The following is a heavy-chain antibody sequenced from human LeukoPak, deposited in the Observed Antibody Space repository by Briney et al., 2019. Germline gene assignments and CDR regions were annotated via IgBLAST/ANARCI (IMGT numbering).Heavy chain of an antibody. CDR2: IYYTGST. V-gene: IGHV4-59*01. D-gene: IGHD3-3*01. J-gene: IGHJ5*02. CDR3: ARYSDAYAGARWFDH. Sequence: SETLSLTCTVSGGSINSYYWSWIRQPPGKELEWIGYIYYTGSTNYNPSLKSRVTISVDTSKNQFSLILSSVTAADTAVYYCARYSDAYAGARWFDHWGQGIPVTVSS. CDR1: GGSINSYY.